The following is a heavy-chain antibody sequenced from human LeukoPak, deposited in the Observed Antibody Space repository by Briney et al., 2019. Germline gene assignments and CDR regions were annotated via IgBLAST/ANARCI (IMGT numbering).Heavy chain of an antibody. CDR3: ARDRIAAAGRDFDY. V-gene: IGHV1-2*04. CDR2: INPNSGGT. J-gene: IGHJ4*02. CDR1: GYTFTGYY. D-gene: IGHD6-13*01. Sequence: ASVKVSCKASGYTFTGYYMHWVRQAPGQGLEWMGWINPNSGGTNYAQKFQGWVTMTRDTSISTAYMELSRLRSEDTAVYYCARDRIAAAGRDFDYWGQGTLVTVSS.